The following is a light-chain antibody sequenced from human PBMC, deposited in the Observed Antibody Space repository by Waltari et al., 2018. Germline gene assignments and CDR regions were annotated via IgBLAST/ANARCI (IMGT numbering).Light chain of an antibody. V-gene: IGLV2-23*02. CDR3: CSFASRIGV. CDR1: SSDVGCYNF. J-gene: IGLJ2*01. Sequence: QSALTQPASVSGSPGQSITISCTGTSSDVGCYNFVSWYQKHPGKAPKLIISEVTKRPSGVSNRFSGSKSGNTASLTISGLQADDEADYYCCSFASRIGVFGGGTKVTVL. CDR2: EVT.